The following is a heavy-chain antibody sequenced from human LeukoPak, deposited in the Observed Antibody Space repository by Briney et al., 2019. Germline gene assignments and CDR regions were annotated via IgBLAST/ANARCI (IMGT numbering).Heavy chain of an antibody. CDR2: IYTSGST. CDR3: GRGAKYCSGGSCYIYYFDY. CDR1: LGSISSYY. V-gene: IGHV4-4*07. J-gene: IGHJ4*02. D-gene: IGHD2-15*01. Sequence: SETLSLTCTVSLGSISSYYWSWIRQPAGRGRQWIGRIYTSGSTDYTPSLQSRLTMSVDTSKNQFSLYLNSVTAADTAVYYCGRGAKYCSGGSCYIYYFDYWGQGTLVTVSS.